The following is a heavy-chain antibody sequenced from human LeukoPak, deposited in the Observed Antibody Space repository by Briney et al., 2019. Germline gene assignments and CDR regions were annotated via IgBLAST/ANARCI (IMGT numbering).Heavy chain of an antibody. Sequence: GGSLRLSCAASGFTFSSSWMHWVRQAPGKGLVWVSRMNSDGSITNYADSVKGRFTISRDNAKNTLYLQMNSLRVEDTAVYYCVRAVLGGSDYWGQGTLVTVSS. CDR3: VRAVLGGSDY. CDR2: MNSDGSIT. CDR1: GFTFSSSW. V-gene: IGHV3-74*01. J-gene: IGHJ4*02. D-gene: IGHD2-8*02.